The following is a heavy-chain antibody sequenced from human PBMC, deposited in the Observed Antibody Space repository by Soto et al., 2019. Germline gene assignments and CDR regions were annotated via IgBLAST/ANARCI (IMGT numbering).Heavy chain of an antibody. D-gene: IGHD2-2*01. J-gene: IGHJ5*02. V-gene: IGHV4-31*03. Sequence: QVQLQESGPGLVKPSQTLSLTCTVSGGSISSGGYYWSWIRQHPGKGLEWIGYIYYSGSTYYNPSRKSRVTISVDTSKNQFSLKLSSVTAADTAVYYCARAPGGDIVLVPAARGPARWFDPWGQGTLVTVSS. CDR3: ARAPGGDIVLVPAARGPARWFDP. CDR2: IYYSGST. CDR1: GGSISSGGYY.